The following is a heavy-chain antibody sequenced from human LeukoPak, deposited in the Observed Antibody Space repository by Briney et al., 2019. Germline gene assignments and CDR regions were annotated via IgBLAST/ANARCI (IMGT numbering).Heavy chain of an antibody. V-gene: IGHV3-11*04. J-gene: IGHJ5*02. CDR2: ISGGAGTI. Sequence: PGGSLRLSCAASGFTFSDYYMSWIRQAPGKGLEWVSYISGGAGTIYYADSVKGRFTISRDNAKNSLCLQIHSLRAEDTAVYYCARSGTAVAGTRYFDPWGQGTLVTVSS. CDR3: ARSGTAVAGTRYFDP. CDR1: GFTFSDYY. D-gene: IGHD6-13*01.